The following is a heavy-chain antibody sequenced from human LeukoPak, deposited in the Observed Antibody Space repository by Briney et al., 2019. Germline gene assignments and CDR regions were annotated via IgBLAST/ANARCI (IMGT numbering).Heavy chain of an antibody. D-gene: IGHD3-3*01. CDR2: IPYDGSNK. J-gene: IGHJ4*02. V-gene: IGHV3-30*02. Sequence: PGGSLRLSCAASGFTFGSYGLHWVRQAPGKGLEWVAFIPYDGSNKYYADSVKGRFTISRDNSRNTLYLQMNSLRPEDTAVYYCARSVFGVVIIGEYWGQGTLVTVSS. CDR3: ARSVFGVVIIGEY. CDR1: GFTFGSYG.